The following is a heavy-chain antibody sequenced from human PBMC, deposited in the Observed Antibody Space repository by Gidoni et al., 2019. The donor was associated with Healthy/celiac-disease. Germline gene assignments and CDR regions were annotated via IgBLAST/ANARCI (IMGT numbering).Heavy chain of an antibody. D-gene: IGHD2-2*01. CDR2: ISGRGGST. Sequence: EVQLLESGGGLVQPGGSLRLSCAASGFTFSSYAMSWVRQAPGKGLEWVSAISGRGGSTYYADSVKGRFTISRDNSKNTLYLQMNSLRAEDTAVYYCAKVRYCSSTSCYGGAYFDYWGQGTLVTVSS. V-gene: IGHV3-23*01. CDR1: GFTFSSYA. J-gene: IGHJ4*02. CDR3: AKVRYCSSTSCYGGAYFDY.